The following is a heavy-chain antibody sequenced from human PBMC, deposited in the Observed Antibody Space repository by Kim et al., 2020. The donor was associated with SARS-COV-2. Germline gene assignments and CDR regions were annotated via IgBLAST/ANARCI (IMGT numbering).Heavy chain of an antibody. D-gene: IGHD6-13*01. CDR2: IGTAGDT. CDR3: ARAYSSSWYSA. Sequence: GGSLRLSCAASGFTFSSYDMHWVRQATGKGLEWVSAIGTAGDTYYPGSVKGRFTISRENAKNSLYLQMNSLRAGDTAVYYCARAYSSSWYSAWGQGTLVTVSS. CDR1: GFTFSSYD. V-gene: IGHV3-13*01. J-gene: IGHJ5*02.